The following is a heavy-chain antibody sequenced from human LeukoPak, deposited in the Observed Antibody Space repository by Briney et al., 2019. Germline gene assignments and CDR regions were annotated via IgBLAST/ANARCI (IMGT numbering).Heavy chain of an antibody. Sequence: ASVKVSCKASGYTFTSYGISWGRQAPGQGLEWMGWISAYNGNTNYAQNLQGRVTMTTDTSTSTAYMELRSLRSDDTAVYYCARDLRGYDSSGYYKVIGYWGQGTLVTVSS. J-gene: IGHJ4*02. D-gene: IGHD3-22*01. CDR2: ISAYNGNT. CDR1: GYTFTSYG. CDR3: ARDLRGYDSSGYYKVIGY. V-gene: IGHV1-18*01.